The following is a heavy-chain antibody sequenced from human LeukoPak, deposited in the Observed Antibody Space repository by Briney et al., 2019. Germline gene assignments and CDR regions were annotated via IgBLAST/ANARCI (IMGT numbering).Heavy chain of an antibody. CDR2: ISSDGSST. V-gene: IGHV3-74*01. Sequence: GGSLRLSCAASGFTFSSYWMHWVRQAPGKGLVWVSRISSDGSSTTYADSVKGRFTISRDNAKNSLYLQMNSLRVEDTAVYYCVRADAKKTAMVDYWGRGTLVAVSS. D-gene: IGHD5-18*01. CDR1: GFTFSSYW. CDR3: VRADAKKTAMVDY. J-gene: IGHJ4*02.